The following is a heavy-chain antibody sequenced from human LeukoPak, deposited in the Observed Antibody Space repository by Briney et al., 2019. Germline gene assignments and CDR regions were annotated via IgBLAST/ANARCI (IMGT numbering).Heavy chain of an antibody. Sequence: SQTLSLTCTVSGGSISSGSYYWSWIRQPAGKGLEWIGRIYTSGSTNYNPSLKSRVTISVDTSKNQFSLKLSSVTAADTAVYYCARNTMVRGDPYNWFDPWGQGTLVTVSS. CDR1: GGSISSGSYY. CDR3: ARNTMVRGDPYNWFDP. V-gene: IGHV4-61*02. CDR2: IYTSGST. J-gene: IGHJ5*02. D-gene: IGHD3-10*01.